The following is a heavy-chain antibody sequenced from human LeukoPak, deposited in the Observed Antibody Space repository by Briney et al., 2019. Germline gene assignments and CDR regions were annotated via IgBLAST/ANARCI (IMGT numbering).Heavy chain of an antibody. D-gene: IGHD3-10*01. CDR3: AKMPEYYPVHFDY. CDR1: GFTFSSYA. V-gene: IGHV3-23*01. Sequence: PGGSLRLSCAASGFTFSSYAMSWVRQAPGKGLEWVPAISGSGGSTYYADPVKGRFTISRDNSKNTLYLQMNSLRAEDTAVYYCAKMPEYYPVHFDYWGQGTLVTVSS. J-gene: IGHJ4*02. CDR2: ISGSGGST.